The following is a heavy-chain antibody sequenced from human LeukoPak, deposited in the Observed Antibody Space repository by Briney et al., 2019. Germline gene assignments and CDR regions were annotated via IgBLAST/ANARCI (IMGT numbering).Heavy chain of an antibody. CDR3: ARARGLVDDAFDI. J-gene: IGHJ3*02. CDR1: GYTFTGYY. V-gene: IGHV1-2*02. CDR2: INPNSGDT. D-gene: IGHD6-19*01. Sequence: ASVKVSCKASGYTFTGYYMHGVRQAPGQGVEWMGWINPNSGDTNYAQKFQGRVTMTRDTSISTAYMELSRLRSDDTAVYYCARARGLVDDAFDIWGQGTMVTVSS.